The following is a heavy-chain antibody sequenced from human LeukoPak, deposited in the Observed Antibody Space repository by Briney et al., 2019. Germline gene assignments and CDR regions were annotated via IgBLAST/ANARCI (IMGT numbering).Heavy chain of an antibody. CDR3: ARGGAAWFDP. CDR2: IYTSGST. J-gene: IGHJ5*02. D-gene: IGHD2-15*01. Sequence: SETLSLTCTVSVGSISSGSYYWSWIRQPAGKGLEWIGRIYTSGSTNYNPSLKSRVTISVDTSKNHFSLKLSSVTAADTAVYYCARGGAAWFDPWGQGTLVTVSS. V-gene: IGHV4-61*02. CDR1: VGSISSGSYY.